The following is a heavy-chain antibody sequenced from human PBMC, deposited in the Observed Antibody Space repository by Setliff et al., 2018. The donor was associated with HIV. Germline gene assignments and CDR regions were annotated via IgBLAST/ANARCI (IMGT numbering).Heavy chain of an antibody. J-gene: IGHJ4*02. CDR3: AREGTVDALRY. Sequence: ASETLSLTCAVSGYSISSAYYWGWIRQPPGKGLEWIGSIYHSGSTYYNPSLKSRVTISVDTSKNQFSLKLSSVTAADTAVYYCAREGTVDALRYWGQGTLVTVSS. V-gene: IGHV4-38-2*02. D-gene: IGHD3-16*01. CDR2: IYHSGST. CDR1: GYSISSAYY.